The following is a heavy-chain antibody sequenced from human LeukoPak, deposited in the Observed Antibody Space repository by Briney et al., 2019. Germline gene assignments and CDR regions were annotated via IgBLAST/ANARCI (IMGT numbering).Heavy chain of an antibody. CDR1: GGSISSGGYY. V-gene: IGHV4-31*03. CDR3: ARGVTYSSSWFDY. Sequence: PSETLSLTCTVSGGSISSGGYYWSWLRQHPGTGLEWIGYIYYSGSTYYNPSLKSRVTISVDTSKNQFSLKLSSVTAADTAVYYCARGVTYSSSWFDYWGQGTLVTVSS. CDR2: IYYSGST. J-gene: IGHJ4*02. D-gene: IGHD6-13*01.